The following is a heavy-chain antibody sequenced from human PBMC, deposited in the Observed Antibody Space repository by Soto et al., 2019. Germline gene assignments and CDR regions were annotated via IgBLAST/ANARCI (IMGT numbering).Heavy chain of an antibody. CDR2: VRHSGTT. Sequence: QVQPQQWGAGLLKPSETLSLTCDVNGGSLGNNYWSWIRQPPGEGLEWIGEVRHSGTTNYNPSLKNRVTISVDTSKSQISLKLSSVTAADTAVYYCASGGTWPTKFDYWGQGTLVTVSS. V-gene: IGHV4-34*01. D-gene: IGHD1-26*01. CDR3: ASGGTWPTKFDY. CDR1: GGSLGNNY. J-gene: IGHJ4*02.